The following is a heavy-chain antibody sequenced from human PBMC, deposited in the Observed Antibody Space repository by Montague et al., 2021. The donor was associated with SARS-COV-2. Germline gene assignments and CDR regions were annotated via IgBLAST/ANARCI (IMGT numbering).Heavy chain of an antibody. D-gene: IGHD2-8*01. J-gene: IGHJ6*02. Sequence: SETLSLTCTVSGGSISGYYWSWIRQPPGKGLEWIGYIYYSGSTKYNPFLESRVTVSVDRSKNQVSLKLSSVTAADTAVYYFARLLMCCTNGVCRTYYYYSRDVWGQGTTVTVSS. V-gene: IGHV4-59*01. CDR2: IYYSGST. CDR3: ARLLMCCTNGVCRTYYYYSRDV. CDR1: GGSISGYY.